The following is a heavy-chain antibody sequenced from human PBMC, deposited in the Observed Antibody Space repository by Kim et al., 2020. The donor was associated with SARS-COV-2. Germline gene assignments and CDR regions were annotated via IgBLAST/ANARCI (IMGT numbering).Heavy chain of an antibody. J-gene: IGHJ5*02. D-gene: IGHD3-10*01. CDR2: INHSGST. CDR3: ASPPGSGRP. V-gene: IGHV4-34*01. CDR1: GGSFSGYY. Sequence: SETLSLTCAVYGGSFSGYYWSWIRQPPGKGLEWIGEINHSGSTNYNPSLKSRVTISVDTSKNQFSLKLSSVTAADTAVYYCASPPGSGRPWGQGTLVTVSS.